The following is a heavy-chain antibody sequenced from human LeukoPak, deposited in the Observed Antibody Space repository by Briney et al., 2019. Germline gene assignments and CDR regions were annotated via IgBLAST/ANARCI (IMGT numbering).Heavy chain of an antibody. J-gene: IGHJ4*02. CDR1: GFTFNSYS. V-gene: IGHV3-21*01. CDR3: ARDRAWGGYDYPIDY. CDR2: ISSSSSYI. D-gene: IGHD5-12*01. Sequence: GGSLRLSCAASGFTFNSYSMNWVRQAPGKGLEWASSISSSSSYIYYADSVKGRFTISRDNAKNSLYLQMNSLRAEDTAVYYCARDRAWGGYDYPIDYWGQGTLVTVSS.